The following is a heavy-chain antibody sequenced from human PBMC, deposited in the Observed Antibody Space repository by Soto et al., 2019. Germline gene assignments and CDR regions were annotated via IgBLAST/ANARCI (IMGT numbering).Heavy chain of an antibody. CDR1: GFTFSSYA. CDR2: ISGSGGGT. J-gene: IGHJ3*01. D-gene: IGHD3-10*01. V-gene: IGHV3-23*01. Sequence: EVQLLDSGGGLVQPGGSLRLSCAASGFTFSSYAMSWVRQAPGKGLEWVSSISGSGGGTYYADSVKGRFTISRDNSEITLSLQMNSLRAEDTAVYYCAKSRGSGSYFNPSDAFDFWGQGTMVTVSS. CDR3: AKSRGSGSYFNPSDAFDF.